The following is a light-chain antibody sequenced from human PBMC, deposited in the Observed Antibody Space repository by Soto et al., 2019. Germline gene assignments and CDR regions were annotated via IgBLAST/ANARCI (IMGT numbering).Light chain of an antibody. CDR2: DDN. CDR3: GSWDSSLSAYV. CDR1: SSTIGGNS. J-gene: IGLJ1*01. V-gene: IGLV1-51*01. Sequence: QSVLTQPPSVSAAPGQKVTISCSGSSSTIGGNSLSSHKQPTATAPKLLIYDDNKRPSGIPDRFSGSKSGTSATLGITGFQTGDEADYYCGSWDSSLSAYVVGTGTKVTVL.